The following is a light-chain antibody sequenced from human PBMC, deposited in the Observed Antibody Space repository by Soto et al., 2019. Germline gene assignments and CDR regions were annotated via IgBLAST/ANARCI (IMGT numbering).Light chain of an antibody. J-gene: IGKJ4*01. CDR1: QDIKNY. V-gene: IGKV1-33*01. CDR2: DVS. CDR3: QHYDHLPPLT. Sequence: DIQMIQSPSSLSASVGDRVTITCQARQDIKNYLNWYQQKPGRAPKLLIYDVSNLETGVPSRFSGSGSGTNFSLTISSLQPEDVSTYYCQHYDHLPPLTFGGGTRVQIK.